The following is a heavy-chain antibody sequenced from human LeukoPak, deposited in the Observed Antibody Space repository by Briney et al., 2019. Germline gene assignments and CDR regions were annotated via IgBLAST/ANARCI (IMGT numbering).Heavy chain of an antibody. D-gene: IGHD4-17*01. Sequence: PSETLSLTCTVSGGSISSHYWSWIRQPRGKGLEWIGSMLYSGTAYYNPSLKSRVTISVDTSKNQFSLKLRSVTAADTAVYYCARAPTVTNHYYSWFDPWGQGTLVTVSS. V-gene: IGHV4-59*11. J-gene: IGHJ5*02. CDR3: ARAPTVTNHYYSWFDP. CDR1: GGSISSHY. CDR2: MLYSGTA.